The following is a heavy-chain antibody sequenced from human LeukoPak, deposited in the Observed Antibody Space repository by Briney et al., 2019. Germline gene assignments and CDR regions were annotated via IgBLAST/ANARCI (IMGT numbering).Heavy chain of an antibody. V-gene: IGHV4-59*10. CDR1: GGSISSYY. J-gene: IGHJ5*02. Sequence: SETLSLTCAVSGGSISSYYWSWLRQPAGKGMEWIGRIYASGSTIYNPSLKSRVTMLVDTSKNQFSLKLSSVAAADTAVYYCARWSTQDWFDPWGQGTLVTVSS. CDR2: IYASGST. CDR3: ARWSTQDWFDP.